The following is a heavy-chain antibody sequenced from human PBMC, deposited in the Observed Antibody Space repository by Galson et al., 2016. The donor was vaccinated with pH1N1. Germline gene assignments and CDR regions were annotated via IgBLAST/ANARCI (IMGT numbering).Heavy chain of an antibody. Sequence: SVKVSCKASGYTFTDYYLHWVRQAPGQGLEWMGWMNPKSGGTNYAQKFQDWVTMTRDTSITTAYMELSRLRSDDTAVYFCARGYGSDELDTWGQGTLVTVAS. CDR3: ARGYGSDELDT. D-gene: IGHD3-10*01. CDR1: GYTFTDYY. V-gene: IGHV1-2*04. CDR2: MNPKSGGT. J-gene: IGHJ5*02.